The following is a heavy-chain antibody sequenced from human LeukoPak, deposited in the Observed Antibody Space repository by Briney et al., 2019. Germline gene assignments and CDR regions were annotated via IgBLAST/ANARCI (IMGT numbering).Heavy chain of an antibody. Sequence: PGTSLRLSCVASGFTFTNYSMSWVRQAPAKGLEWVSAITGSDGSSYYADSVKGRFTISRDNSKNTRYLQVNSLRAEDTAVYYCAKWGEYDSLTGYYDPDYWGQGTLVTVCS. V-gene: IGHV3-23*01. CDR1: GFTFTNYS. CDR2: ITGSDGSS. D-gene: IGHD3-9*01. CDR3: AKWGEYDSLTGYYDPDY. J-gene: IGHJ4*02.